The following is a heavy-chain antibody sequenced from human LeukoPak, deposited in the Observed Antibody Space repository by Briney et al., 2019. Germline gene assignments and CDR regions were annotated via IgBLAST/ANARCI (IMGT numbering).Heavy chain of an antibody. V-gene: IGHV3-11*04. J-gene: IGHJ5*02. CDR1: GFTFSDYY. CDR2: ISSSGSTI. D-gene: IGHD3-10*01. CDR3: ATRAAYSGWFDP. Sequence: GGSLRLSCAASGFTFSDYYMSWIRQAPGKGLKWVSYISSSGSTIYYADSVKGRFTISRDNAKNSLYLQMNSLRAEDTAVYYCATRAAYSGWFDPWGQGTLVTVSS.